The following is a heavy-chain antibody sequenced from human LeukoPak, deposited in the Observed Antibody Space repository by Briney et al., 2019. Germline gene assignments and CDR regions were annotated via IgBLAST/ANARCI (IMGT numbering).Heavy chain of an antibody. CDR3: ARDFRSSSWYIGDY. CDR2: ISAGGTPV. J-gene: IGHJ4*02. CDR1: GFTFSSYS. Sequence: GGSLRLSCAAPGFTFSSYSMNWVRLAPGKGLEWISHISAGGTPVYYADSVEGRFTVSRDNEKNSLYLQLNSLRADDTAVYYCARDFRSSSWYIGDYWGQGAQVTVSP. D-gene: IGHD6-13*01. V-gene: IGHV3-48*01.